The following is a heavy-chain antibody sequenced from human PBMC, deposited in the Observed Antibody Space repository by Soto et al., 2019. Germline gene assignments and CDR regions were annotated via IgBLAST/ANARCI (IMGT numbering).Heavy chain of an antibody. CDR3: ATDPAYYYDMSGSILGTPRRAIDY. CDR1: GYTLTELS. D-gene: IGHD3-22*01. J-gene: IGHJ4*02. V-gene: IGHV1-24*01. Sequence: ASVKVSCKVSGYTLTELSMHWVRQAPGKGLEWMGGFDPEDGETIYAQKFQGRVTMTEDTSTDTAYMELSSLRSEDTAVYYCATDPAYYYDMSGSILGTPRRAIDYRGERTRVT. CDR2: FDPEDGET.